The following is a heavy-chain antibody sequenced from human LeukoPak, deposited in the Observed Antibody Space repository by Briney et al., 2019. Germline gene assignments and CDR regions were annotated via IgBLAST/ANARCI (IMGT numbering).Heavy chain of an antibody. V-gene: IGHV4-38-2*02. CDR2: IYHSGST. CDR3: ASISYDILTGYHPSGYFDY. CDR1: GYSISSGYY. Sequence: PSETLSLTCTVSGYSISSGYYWGWIRQPPGKGLEWIGSIYHSGSTYYNPSLKSRVTISVDTSKNQFSLKLSSVTAADTAVYYCASISYDILTGYHPSGYFDYWGQGTLVTVSS. J-gene: IGHJ4*02. D-gene: IGHD3-9*01.